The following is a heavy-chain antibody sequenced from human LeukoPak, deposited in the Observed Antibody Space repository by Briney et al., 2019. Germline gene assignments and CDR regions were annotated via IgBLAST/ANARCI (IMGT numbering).Heavy chain of an antibody. Sequence: GGSLRLSCAASGFTFSSYGMHWVRQAPGKGLEWVAVISYDGSNKYYADSVKGRFTISRDNSKNTLYLQMNSLRAEDTAVYYCAKFSAVAGTPPFDYWGQGTLVTVSS. CDR3: AKFSAVAGTPPFDY. J-gene: IGHJ4*02. D-gene: IGHD6-19*01. CDR1: GFTFSSYG. V-gene: IGHV3-30*18. CDR2: ISYDGSNK.